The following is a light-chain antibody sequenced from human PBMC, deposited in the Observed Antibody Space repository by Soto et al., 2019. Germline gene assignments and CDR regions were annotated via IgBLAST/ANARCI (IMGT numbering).Light chain of an antibody. CDR1: QSVSSSY. Sequence: ETVLTQSPGTLSLSPGERATLSCRASQSVSSSYLAWYQQKPGQAPRLLIYGASSRATGIPDRFRGSGSGTDFTLTISRLEHEDVAVYYCQQYGSSSCTFGQGTKVEIK. V-gene: IGKV3-20*01. CDR3: QQYGSSSCT. CDR2: GAS. J-gene: IGKJ1*01.